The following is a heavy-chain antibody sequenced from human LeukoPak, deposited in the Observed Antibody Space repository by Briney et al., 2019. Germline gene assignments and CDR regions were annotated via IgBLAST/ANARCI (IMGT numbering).Heavy chain of an antibody. Sequence: GGSLRLSCAASRFTSSSYSMNWVRQAPGKGLEWVSCISSGSSYIYYADSMKGRFTISRDNAKNSLYLQMNSLRAEDTAVYYCARVRASGYDIDYWGQGTLVTVSS. J-gene: IGHJ4*02. D-gene: IGHD5-12*01. CDR2: ISSGSSYI. CDR1: RFTSSSYS. V-gene: IGHV3-21*01. CDR3: ARVRASGYDIDY.